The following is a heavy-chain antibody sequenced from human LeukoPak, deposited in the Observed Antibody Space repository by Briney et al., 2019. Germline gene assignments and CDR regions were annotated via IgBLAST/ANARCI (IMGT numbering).Heavy chain of an antibody. CDR1: GGSISSYY. Sequence: SETLSLTCTVSGGSISSYYWSWIRQPPGKGLEWIGYIYYSGSTNYNPSLKSRVTISVDTSKNQFSLKLSSVIAADTAVYYCASSSWYRTFDYWGQGTLVTVSS. J-gene: IGHJ4*02. V-gene: IGHV4-59*01. CDR3: ASSSWYRTFDY. CDR2: IYYSGST. D-gene: IGHD6-13*01.